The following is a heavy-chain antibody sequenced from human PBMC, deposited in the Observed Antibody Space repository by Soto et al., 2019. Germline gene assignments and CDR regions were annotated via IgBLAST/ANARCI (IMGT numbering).Heavy chain of an antibody. CDR3: AHTYCGGYCRYYRYGMDV. Sequence: QITLKASGPALVKPTQTLTLTCTFSGFSLNTNGVGVGWIRQPPEKAPEWLAIIYWDGDKRYRPSLMSRLTITKDASKNQAVLTMYNMDPVDTATYFCAHTYCGGYCRYYRYGMDVWGQGTTVAVSS. CDR2: IYWDGDK. V-gene: IGHV2-5*02. J-gene: IGHJ6*02. D-gene: IGHD2-21*02. CDR1: GFSLNTNGVG.